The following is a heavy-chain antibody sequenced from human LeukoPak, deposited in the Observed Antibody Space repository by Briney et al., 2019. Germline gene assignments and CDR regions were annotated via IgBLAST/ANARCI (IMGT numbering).Heavy chain of an antibody. V-gene: IGHV4-4*02. CDR3: ARGEFDGGVYFDY. J-gene: IGHJ4*02. CDR1: SGSISSTNW. D-gene: IGHD3-16*01. CDR2: IYHSGST. Sequence: PSETLSLTCAVSSGSISSTNWWSWVRQSPGKGLEWIGEIYHSGSTNYNPSLKSRGTISVDKSKSQFSLKLSSVTAADTAVYYCARGEFDGGVYFDYWGQGTLVTVSS.